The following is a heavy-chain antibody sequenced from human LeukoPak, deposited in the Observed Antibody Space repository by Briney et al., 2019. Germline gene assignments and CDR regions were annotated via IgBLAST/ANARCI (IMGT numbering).Heavy chain of an antibody. V-gene: IGHV3-23*01. CDR1: GFTFSSYA. Sequence: PGGSLRLSCAPSGFTFSSYAMSWVRQAPGEGLGWVSAISGSGGSTYYADSVKGRFTISRDNSKNTLYLQRTSLRAEDTAVYYCAKDFMVRGVPIDYWGQGTLVTVSS. CDR3: AKDFMVRGVPIDY. J-gene: IGHJ4*02. CDR2: ISGSGGST. D-gene: IGHD3-10*01.